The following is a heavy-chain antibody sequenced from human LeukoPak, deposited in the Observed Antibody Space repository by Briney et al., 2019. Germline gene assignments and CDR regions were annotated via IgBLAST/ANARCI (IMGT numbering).Heavy chain of an antibody. J-gene: IGHJ4*02. V-gene: IGHV1-18*01. Sequence: ASVKVSCKASGYTFTSYGISWVRQAPGQGLEWMGWISAYNGNTNYAQKPQGRVTPSPDTSTRTAYMGRRSLRSDDTAVYYCARERGYSYGRGEFDYWGQGTLVTVSS. D-gene: IGHD5-18*01. CDR1: GYTFTSYG. CDR2: ISAYNGNT. CDR3: ARERGYSYGRGEFDY.